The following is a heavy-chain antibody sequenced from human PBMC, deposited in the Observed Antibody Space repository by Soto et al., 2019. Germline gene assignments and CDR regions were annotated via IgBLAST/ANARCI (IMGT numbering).Heavy chain of an antibody. CDR3: ARGIGVTGTPLDGMDV. Sequence: QVQLVQSGAEVKKPGASVKVSCKASGYTFTSYDINWVRQATGQGLEGMGWMNPNSGNTGYAQKFQGRVTMTRNTSISTAYMELSSLRSEDTAVYYCARGIGVTGTPLDGMDVWGQGTTVTVSS. CDR2: MNPNSGNT. D-gene: IGHD1-7*01. V-gene: IGHV1-8*01. J-gene: IGHJ6*02. CDR1: GYTFTSYD.